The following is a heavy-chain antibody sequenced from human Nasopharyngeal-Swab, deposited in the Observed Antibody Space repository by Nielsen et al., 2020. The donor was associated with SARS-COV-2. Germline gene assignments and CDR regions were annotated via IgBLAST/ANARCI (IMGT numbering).Heavy chain of an antibody. J-gene: IGHJ6*03. CDR2: IYPGDSDI. CDR3: ARHVGSYDSVWGSFRQTHDQFYYMDT. V-gene: IGHV5-51*01. Sequence: VRQRPGKGLEWMGIIYPGDSDIKYSPTFQGQVTISADKSISTAYLQWSSLKASDTAIYFCARHVGSYDSVWGSFRQTHDQFYYMDTWGKGTTVTVSS. D-gene: IGHD3-16*02.